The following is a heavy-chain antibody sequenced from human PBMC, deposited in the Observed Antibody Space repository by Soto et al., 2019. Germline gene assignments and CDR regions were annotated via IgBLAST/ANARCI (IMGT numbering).Heavy chain of an antibody. D-gene: IGHD3-16*01. Sequence: DLEESGGGLVKPGGSLRLSCIASGFTFSDYYMSWIRQAPGKGLEWVADISNSGKIRHHADSVEGRFTISRDNARESLYLEMNRLRPEDSAIYYCARDHGGGGLTLESWGQGTLVTVSS. CDR2: ISNSGKIR. V-gene: IGHV3-11*01. CDR1: GFTFSDYY. CDR3: ARDHGGGGLTLES. J-gene: IGHJ4*02.